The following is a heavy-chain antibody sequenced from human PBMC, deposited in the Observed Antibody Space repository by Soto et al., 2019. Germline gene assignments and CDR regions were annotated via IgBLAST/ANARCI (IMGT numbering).Heavy chain of an antibody. CDR2: IYPGDSDT. J-gene: IGHJ6*03. CDR1: GYSFTSYW. V-gene: IGHV5-51*01. CDR3: ARLPSSLLGRGFHYYYYMDV. Sequence: PGESLKISCKGSGYSFTSYWIGWVRQMPGKGLEWMGIIYPGDSDTRYSPSFQGQVTISADKSISTAYLQWSSLKASDTAMYYCARLPSSLLGRGFHYYYYMDVWGKGTTVTVSS. D-gene: IGHD5-12*01.